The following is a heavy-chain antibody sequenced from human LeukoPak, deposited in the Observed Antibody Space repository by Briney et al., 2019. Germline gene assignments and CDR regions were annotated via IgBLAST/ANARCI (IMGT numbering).Heavy chain of an antibody. CDR2: ISGSGGST. V-gene: IGHV3-23*01. D-gene: IGHD4-11*01. CDR1: GFTFSSYA. J-gene: IGHJ3*02. CDR3: AKGVDYSNYEGAFDI. Sequence: GGSLRLSCAASGFTFSSYAMSWVRQAPGKGLEWVSAISGSGGSTYCADSVKGRFTISRDNPKNTLYLQMNSLRAEDTAVYYCAKGVDYSNYEGAFDIWGQGTMVTVSS.